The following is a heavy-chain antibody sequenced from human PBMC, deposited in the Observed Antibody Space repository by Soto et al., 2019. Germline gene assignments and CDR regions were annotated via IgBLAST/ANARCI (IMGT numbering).Heavy chain of an antibody. J-gene: IGHJ3*02. CDR2: IWYDGSDK. CDR3: ARDRYPNYPPDAFDI. Sequence: PGGSLRLSCAASGFTLSSNGMHWVRQAPGKGLEWVAFIWYDGSDKYYADSVKGRFTISRDNSKNTLYLQMNSLRAEDTAVYYCARDRYPNYPPDAFDILGQGTLVTVSS. V-gene: IGHV3-33*01. CDR1: GFTLSSNG. D-gene: IGHD4-4*01.